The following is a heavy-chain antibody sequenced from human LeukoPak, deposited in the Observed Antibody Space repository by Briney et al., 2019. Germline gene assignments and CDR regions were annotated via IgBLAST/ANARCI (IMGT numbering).Heavy chain of an antibody. CDR3: ARGYYYGSGSPQFDY. D-gene: IGHD3-10*01. Sequence: KPSETLSLTCTVSGGSVGSGTFYWSWIRQPPGKGLEWIGRIYTSGYTNYNPSLKSRVAMSLDTSKNQFSLKLSSVTAADTAVYYCARGYYYGSGSPQFDYWGQGTLVTVSS. CDR1: GGSVGSGTFY. CDR2: IYTSGYT. J-gene: IGHJ4*02. V-gene: IGHV4-61*01.